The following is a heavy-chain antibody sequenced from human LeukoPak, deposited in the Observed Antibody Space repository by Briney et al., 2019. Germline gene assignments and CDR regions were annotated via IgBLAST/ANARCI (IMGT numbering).Heavy chain of an antibody. CDR3: ARESVYCSSTSCKYYFDY. Sequence: SETLSLTCTVSGGSISSGGYYWSWIRQHPGKGLEWIGYIYYSGSTYYNPSLKSRVTISVDTSKNQFSLKLSSVTAADTAVYYCARESVYCSSTSCKYYFDYWGQGTLVTVSS. D-gene: IGHD2-2*01. CDR2: IYYSGST. CDR1: GGSISSGGYY. V-gene: IGHV4-31*03. J-gene: IGHJ4*02.